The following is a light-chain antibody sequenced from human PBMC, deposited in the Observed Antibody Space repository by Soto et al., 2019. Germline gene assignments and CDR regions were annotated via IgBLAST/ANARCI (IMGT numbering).Light chain of an antibody. J-gene: IGKJ2*01. CDR1: QSVLYSSNNKNY. CDR2: WAS. CDR3: QQYYSTPTYP. V-gene: IGKV4-1*01. Sequence: DIVMTQSPDSLCVSLGERATINCKSSQSVLYSSNNKNYLAWYQQRPGQPPKLLIYWASTRESGVPDRFSGSGSGTDFTLTISSLQAEDVAVYYCQQYYSTPTYPFGQGTKLEIK.